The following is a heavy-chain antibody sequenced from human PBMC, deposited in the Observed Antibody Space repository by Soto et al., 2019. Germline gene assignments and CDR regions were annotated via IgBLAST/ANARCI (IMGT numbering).Heavy chain of an antibody. Sequence: QVQLVQSGAEVKKPGSSVKVSCKASGGTFSSYAISWVRQAPGQGLEWMGGIIPIFGTANYAQKFQGRVTITADKSTSTVYMELSSLRSEDTAVYYCARSVGATGGSYYYGMDVWGQGTTVTVSS. J-gene: IGHJ6*02. CDR2: IIPIFGTA. V-gene: IGHV1-69*06. CDR1: GGTFSSYA. CDR3: ARSVGATGGSYYYGMDV. D-gene: IGHD1-26*01.